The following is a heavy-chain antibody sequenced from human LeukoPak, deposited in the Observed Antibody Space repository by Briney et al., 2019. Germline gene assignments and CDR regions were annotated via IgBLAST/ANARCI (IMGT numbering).Heavy chain of an antibody. Sequence: GGSLRLSCAASGFTFSSYSMNWVRQAPGKGLEWVSSISSSSSYIYYADSVKGRFTISRDNAKNSLYLQMNSLRAEDTAVYYCARALFFGEVIPFGHMDVWGKGTTVTVSS. CDR2: ISSSSSYI. D-gene: IGHD3-3*01. J-gene: IGHJ6*03. V-gene: IGHV3-21*01. CDR1: GFTFSSYS. CDR3: ARALFFGEVIPFGHMDV.